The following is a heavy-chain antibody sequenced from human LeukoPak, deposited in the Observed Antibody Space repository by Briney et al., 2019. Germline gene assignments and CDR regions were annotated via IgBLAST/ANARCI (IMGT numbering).Heavy chain of an antibody. Sequence: GGSLRLSCAASGFTFSNYDMHWVRQAPGKGLEWVAIISYDGSNKYFVDSVKGLFTISRDNSKNTLYLQMNSLTTEDTAVYYCTRIFYYGTRGYYPDFWGQGTLVTVSS. V-gene: IGHV3-30*03. J-gene: IGHJ4*02. CDR1: GFTFSNYD. D-gene: IGHD3-22*01. CDR3: TRIFYYGTRGYYPDF. CDR2: ISYDGSNK.